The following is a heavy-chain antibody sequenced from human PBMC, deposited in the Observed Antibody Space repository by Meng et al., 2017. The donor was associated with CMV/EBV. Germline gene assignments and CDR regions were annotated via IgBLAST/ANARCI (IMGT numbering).Heavy chain of an antibody. D-gene: IGHD6-13*01. Sequence: GESLKISCVASGFNGGNKYMTWVRQAPGKGLEWVSSFYFGGTIKYADSVRGRFATSRDTSKNTLYLQMNSLRVDDTDKYYCAGYTGDRSGAFDVWGRGTMVTVSS. V-gene: IGHV3-53*01. J-gene: IGHJ3*01. CDR3: AGYTGDRSGAFDV. CDR2: FYFGGTI. CDR1: GFNGGNKY.